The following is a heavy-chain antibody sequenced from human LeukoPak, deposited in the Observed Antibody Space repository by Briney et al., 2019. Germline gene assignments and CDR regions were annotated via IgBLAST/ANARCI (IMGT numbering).Heavy chain of an antibody. Sequence: VASVKVSCKASGYTFTSYGISWVRQAPGQGREWMGCICAYSGNTNNAQKLQGRVTMTTETSTRTAYMELSSLRSDDTAVYYCAVVSYYDILTGYYRYGMDVWGQGTTVTVSS. CDR2: ICAYSGNT. J-gene: IGHJ6*02. CDR1: GYTFTSYG. D-gene: IGHD3-9*01. CDR3: AVVSYYDILTGYYRYGMDV. V-gene: IGHV1-18*01.